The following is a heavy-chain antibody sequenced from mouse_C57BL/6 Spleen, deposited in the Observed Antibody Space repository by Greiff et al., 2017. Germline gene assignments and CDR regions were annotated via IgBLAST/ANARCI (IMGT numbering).Heavy chain of an antibody. Sequence: VQLQQSGAELVMPGASVKLSCKASGYTFTSYWMHWVKQRPGQGLEWIGEIDPSDSYTNYNQKFKGKSTLTVDKSSSTAYMQLSSLTSEDSAVYYCARRGLLRSSYYAMDYWGQGTSVTVSS. V-gene: IGHV1-69*01. CDR3: ARRGLLRSSYYAMDY. J-gene: IGHJ4*01. CDR2: IDPSDSYT. D-gene: IGHD1-1*01. CDR1: GYTFTSYW.